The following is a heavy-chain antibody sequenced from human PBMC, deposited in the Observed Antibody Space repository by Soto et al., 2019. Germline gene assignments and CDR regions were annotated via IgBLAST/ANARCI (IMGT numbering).Heavy chain of an antibody. D-gene: IGHD6-19*01. Sequence: SETLSLTCTVSGGSISSYYWSWIRQPPGKGLEWIGEINHSGSTNYNPSLKSRVTISVDTSKNQFSLKLSSVTAADTAVYYCARGPRIAVALSQYYYYGMDVWGQGTTVTVSS. CDR3: ARGPRIAVALSQYYYYGMDV. V-gene: IGHV4-34*01. CDR2: INHSGST. CDR1: GGSISSYY. J-gene: IGHJ6*02.